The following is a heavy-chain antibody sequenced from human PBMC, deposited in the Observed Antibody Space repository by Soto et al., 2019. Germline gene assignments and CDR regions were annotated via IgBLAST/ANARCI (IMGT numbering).Heavy chain of an antibody. V-gene: IGHV5-51*01. Sequence: LGESLKISCKGSGYSFTSYWIGWVRQMPGKGLEWMGVIYPGDSDTGYSPSFQGQVTISADKSISTAYLQWSSLKASDTAFFYFASDLLSGYDSHDAFDIWAQGTMVTVSS. CDR1: GYSFTSYW. CDR2: IYPGDSDT. CDR3: ASDLLSGYDSHDAFDI. J-gene: IGHJ3*02. D-gene: IGHD5-12*01.